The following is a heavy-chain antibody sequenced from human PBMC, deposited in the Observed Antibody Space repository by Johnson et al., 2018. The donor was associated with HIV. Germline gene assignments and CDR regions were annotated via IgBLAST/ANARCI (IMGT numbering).Heavy chain of an antibody. J-gene: IGHJ3*02. V-gene: IGHV3-13*01. CDR1: GFTFSSYD. CDR3: ARLPSGYSRDGFNI. CDR2: IGTAGDT. Sequence: VQLVESGGGLVQPGGSLRLSCAASGFTFSSYDMHWVRQATGKGLEWVSAIGTAGDTYYPGSVKGRFTISRENAKNSLYLQMNSLRADDTAVYYCARLPSGYSRDGFNIWGQGTMVTVSS. D-gene: IGHD5-18*01.